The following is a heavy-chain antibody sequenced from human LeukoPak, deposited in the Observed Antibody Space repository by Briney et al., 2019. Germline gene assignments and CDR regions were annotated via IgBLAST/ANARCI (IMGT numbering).Heavy chain of an antibody. CDR3: ARDNSNLDY. V-gene: IGHV3-11*04. CDR1: GFTFSDYY. Sequence: GGSLRLSCAASGFTFSDYYMSWIRQAPGKELEWLSYISSTGSTKYYADSVKGRFTISRDTAKNSLYLQMNSLRAEDTAVYYCARDNSNLDYWGQGTLVTVSS. D-gene: IGHD4-11*01. CDR2: ISSTGSTK. J-gene: IGHJ4*02.